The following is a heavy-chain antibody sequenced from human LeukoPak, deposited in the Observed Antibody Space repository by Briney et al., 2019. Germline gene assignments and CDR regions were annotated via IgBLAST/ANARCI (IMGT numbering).Heavy chain of an antibody. CDR1: GFTFSSYS. J-gene: IGHJ4*02. V-gene: IGHV3-21*01. Sequence: GGSLRLSCAASGFTFSSYSMNWVRQAPGKGLEWVSSISSSSSYIYYTDSVKGRFTISRDNAKNSLYLQMSSLRAEDTALYYCARSHRLLLPDYWGQGTLVTVSS. D-gene: IGHD2-21*02. CDR2: ISSSSSYI. CDR3: ARSHRLLLPDY.